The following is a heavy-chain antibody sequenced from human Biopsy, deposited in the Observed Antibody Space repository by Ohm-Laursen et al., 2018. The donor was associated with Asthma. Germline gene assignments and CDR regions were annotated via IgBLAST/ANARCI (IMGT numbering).Heavy chain of an antibody. V-gene: IGHV3-30*18. J-gene: IGHJ6*02. CDR3: AKDTEGRYDFWSGLSYNYYGMDV. Sequence: SSLRLSCTASGFTFGDYCMSWVRQAPGKGLEWVAVISYDGSDKYYADSVKGRFAISRDNSKNTLYLQMNSLRAEDTAVYYCAKDTEGRYDFWSGLSYNYYGMDVWGQGTTVTVPS. CDR1: GFTFGDYC. D-gene: IGHD3-3*01. CDR2: ISYDGSDK.